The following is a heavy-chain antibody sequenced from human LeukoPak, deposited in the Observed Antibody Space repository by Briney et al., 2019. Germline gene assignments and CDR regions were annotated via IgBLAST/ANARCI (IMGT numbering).Heavy chain of an antibody. Sequence: GGSLRLSCAASGFTFSSYSMNWVRQAPGKGLEWVSSISSSSSYIYYADSVKGRFTISRDNAKNSLYLQMNSLRAEDTAVYYCARSDGSGSYPVDYWGQGALVTASS. D-gene: IGHD3-10*01. J-gene: IGHJ4*02. CDR2: ISSSSSYI. V-gene: IGHV3-21*01. CDR1: GFTFSSYS. CDR3: ARSDGSGSYPVDY.